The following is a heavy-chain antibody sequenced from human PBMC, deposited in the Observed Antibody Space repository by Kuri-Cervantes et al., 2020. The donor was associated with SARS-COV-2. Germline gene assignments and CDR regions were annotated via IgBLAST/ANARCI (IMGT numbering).Heavy chain of an antibody. Sequence: GGSLRLSCAASGFTFSSYAMRWVRQAPGKGLEWVSTISNSGGSTYYADSVKGRFTISRDNSKNTLYLQMNSLSADDTAVYYCAKSMSIAAPASDYWGQGTLVTVSS. CDR3: AKSMSIAAPASDY. CDR1: GFTFSSYA. V-gene: IGHV3-23*01. D-gene: IGHD6-13*01. CDR2: ISNSGGST. J-gene: IGHJ4*02.